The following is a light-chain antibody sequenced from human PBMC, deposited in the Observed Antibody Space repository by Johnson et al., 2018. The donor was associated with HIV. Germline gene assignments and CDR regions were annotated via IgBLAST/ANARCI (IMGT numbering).Light chain of an antibody. Sequence: QSVLTQPPSVSAAPGQKVTISCSGSSSNIGNNYVSWYQQLPGTAPKLLIYENNKRPSGISDRFSGSKSGTSATLGITGLQTGDEADYYCGTWDNSLNVGHVFGTGTKFIFL. CDR3: GTWDNSLNVGHV. V-gene: IGLV1-51*02. CDR1: SSNIGNNY. J-gene: IGLJ1*01. CDR2: ENN.